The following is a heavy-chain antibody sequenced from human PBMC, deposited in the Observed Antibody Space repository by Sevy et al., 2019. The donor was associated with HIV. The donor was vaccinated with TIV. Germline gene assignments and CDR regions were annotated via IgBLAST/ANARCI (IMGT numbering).Heavy chain of an antibody. V-gene: IGHV3-23*01. J-gene: IGHJ4*02. Sequence: GGSLRLSRVASGFNFNIYSMSWVRQAPGKRLEWVSTLSFGCGRINHADSVQGRFTMSRDDSKKTVYLEMNSLRPEDTAVYYCAREGCTKPHDYWGQGTLVTVSS. CDR3: AREGCTKPHDY. D-gene: IGHD2-8*01. CDR2: LSFGCGRI. CDR1: GFNFNIYS.